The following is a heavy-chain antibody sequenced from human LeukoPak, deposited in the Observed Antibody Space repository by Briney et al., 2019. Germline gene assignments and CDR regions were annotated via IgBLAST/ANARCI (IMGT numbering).Heavy chain of an antibody. J-gene: IGHJ4*02. CDR1: GGSISSDGYY. D-gene: IGHD2-15*01. CDR2: IYYSGST. CDR3: ARTEVVAATITHFDY. Sequence: SQTLSLTCTVSGGSISSDGYYWSWIRQHPGKGLEWIGYIYYSGSTSYNPSLKSRVTISVDTSKNQFSLKLSSVTPADTAVYYCARTEVVAATITHFDYWGQGTLVTVSS. V-gene: IGHV4-31*03.